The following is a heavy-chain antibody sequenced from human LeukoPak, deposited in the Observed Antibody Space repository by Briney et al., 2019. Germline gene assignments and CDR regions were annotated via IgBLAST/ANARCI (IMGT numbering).Heavy chain of an antibody. CDR2: IYTSGST. J-gene: IGHJ4*02. CDR3: ARGVGYRSSEFDY. V-gene: IGHV4-61*02. CDR1: GGSISSGRYY. Sequence: SETLSLTCTVSGGSISSGRYYWSWIRQPPGKGLEWIWRIYTSGSTNYNPSLKSRVTISVDTSKNQFSLKLSSVTAADTAVYYCARGVGYRSSEFDYWGQGTLVTVSS. D-gene: IGHD6-6*01.